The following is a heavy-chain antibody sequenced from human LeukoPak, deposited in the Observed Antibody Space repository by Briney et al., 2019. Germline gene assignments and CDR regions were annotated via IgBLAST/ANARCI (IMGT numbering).Heavy chain of an antibody. D-gene: IGHD3-22*01. Sequence: PSETLPLTCTVSGGSISSYYWSWIRQPPGKGLEWIGYIYYSGSTNYNPSLKSRVTISVDTSKNQFSLKLSSVTAADTAVYYCAILYDSSGYYRGNAFDIWGQGTMVTVSS. V-gene: IGHV4-59*01. CDR2: IYYSGST. CDR1: GGSISSYY. J-gene: IGHJ3*02. CDR3: AILYDSSGYYRGNAFDI.